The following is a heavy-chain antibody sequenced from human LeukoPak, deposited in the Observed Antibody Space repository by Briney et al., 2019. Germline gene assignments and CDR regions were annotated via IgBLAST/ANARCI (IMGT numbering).Heavy chain of an antibody. J-gene: IGHJ4*02. CDR2: ISAYNGNT. CDR3: ARDQEVRTAAGSKPSGY. Sequence: ASVKVSCKASGYNFNRYGISWVRQAPGQGLEWMGWISAYNGNTNYAQKLQGRVTMTTDTSTSTAYMELRSLRSDDTAVYYCARDQEVRTAAGSKPSGYWGQGTLVTVSS. D-gene: IGHD6-13*01. V-gene: IGHV1-18*01. CDR1: GYNFNRYG.